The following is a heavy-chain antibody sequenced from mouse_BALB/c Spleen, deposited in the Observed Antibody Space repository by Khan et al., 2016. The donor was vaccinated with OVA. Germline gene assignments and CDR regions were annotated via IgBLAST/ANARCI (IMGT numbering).Heavy chain of an antibody. CDR2: ISTYYGDA. D-gene: IGHD1-3*01. V-gene: IGHV1S137*01. CDR1: GYTFTDFA. J-gene: IGHJ3*01. Sequence: QVQLQQSGAELVRPGVSVKISCKGSGYTFTDFAMHWVKQSHAKSLEWIGVISTYYGDASYNQKFKGKATVTVDKSSSTAYMELARLTSEDSAIYSCARGSGNSRFSYWGQGTLVTVSA. CDR3: ARGSGNSRFSY.